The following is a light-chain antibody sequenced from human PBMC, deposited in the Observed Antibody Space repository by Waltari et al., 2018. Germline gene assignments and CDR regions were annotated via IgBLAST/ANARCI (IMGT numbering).Light chain of an antibody. CDR1: QSVSSSY. Sequence: DMVLTQSPVTLSLSPGERATCPWRDSQSVSSSYLAWYQQKPGQAPRLLIYGASSRAPGIPDRFSGSGSGTDFSLTISRLQPEDFAVYYCQRYGSSPLTFGGGTKVEIK. V-gene: IGKV3-20*01. CDR3: QRYGSSPLT. J-gene: IGKJ4*01. CDR2: GAS.